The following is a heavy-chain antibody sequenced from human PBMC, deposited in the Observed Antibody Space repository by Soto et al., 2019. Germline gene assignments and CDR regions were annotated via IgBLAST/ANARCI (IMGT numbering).Heavy chain of an antibody. J-gene: IGHJ5*02. Sequence: QITLKESGPTLVKPTQTLTLTCTFSGFSLSTSGVGVGWIRQPPGKALEWLALIYWDDDKRYSPSLKSRLTITKDTSKNQVVLTMPNMDPVDTATYYCAHSRRVLRFWDDSCDPWGQGTLVTVSS. CDR2: IYWDDDK. V-gene: IGHV2-5*02. CDR1: GFSLSTSGVG. D-gene: IGHD3-3*01. CDR3: AHSRRVLRFWDDSCDP.